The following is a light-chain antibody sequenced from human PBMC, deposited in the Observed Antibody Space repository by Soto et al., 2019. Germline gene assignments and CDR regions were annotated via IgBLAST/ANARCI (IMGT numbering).Light chain of an antibody. CDR2: DAS. Sequence: DIQMTQSPSSVSASVGDRVTITCRASQSITTWLAWYQQKPGKAPKLLIYDASSLESGVPSRFSGSGSGPDFTLTISSLQPEDSATYFCQQLNSYPQTFGQGTRLEIK. CDR3: QQLNSYPQT. V-gene: IGKV1-5*01. J-gene: IGKJ5*01. CDR1: QSITTW.